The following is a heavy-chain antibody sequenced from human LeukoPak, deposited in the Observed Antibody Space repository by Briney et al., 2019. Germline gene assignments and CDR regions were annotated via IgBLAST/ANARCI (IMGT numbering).Heavy chain of an antibody. CDR1: GGSISSSSYY. D-gene: IGHD6-13*01. CDR3: ARQIGGSSSWHIDY. CDR2: IYYSGST. V-gene: IGHV4-39*01. J-gene: IGHJ4*02. Sequence: SETLSLTCTVSGGSISSSSYYWGWIRQPPGKGLEWIGSIYYSGSTYYNPSLKSRVTISVYTSKNQFSLKLSSVPAADTAVYYCARQIGGSSSWHIDYWGQGTLVTVSS.